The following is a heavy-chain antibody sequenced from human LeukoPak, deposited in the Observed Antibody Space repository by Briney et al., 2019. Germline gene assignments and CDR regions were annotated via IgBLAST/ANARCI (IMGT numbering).Heavy chain of an antibody. CDR1: GFTFSSYG. CDR3: AKDLFSGSYYGVLDY. V-gene: IGHV3-23*01. CDR2: FSGSAGGA. Sequence: TGGSLRLSCAASGFTFSSYGTSWVRQAPGKGLEWVSAFSGSAGGAYYADSVKGRFTISRDNSKNTLYLQMSSLRAEDTAVYFCAKDLFSGSYYGVLDYWGQGTLVTVSS. D-gene: IGHD3-10*01. J-gene: IGHJ4*02.